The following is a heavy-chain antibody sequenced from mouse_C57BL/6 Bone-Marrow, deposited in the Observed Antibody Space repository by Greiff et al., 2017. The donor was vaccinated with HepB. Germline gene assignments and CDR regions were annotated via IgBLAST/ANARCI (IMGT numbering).Heavy chain of an antibody. D-gene: IGHD2-5*01. Sequence: VKLQQSGAELARPGASVKLSCKASGYTFTSYGISWVKQRTGQGLEWIGEIYPRSGNTYYNEKFKGKATLTAEKSSSTAYMELRCLTSEDSAVYFCARCRYSNLGAYWGQGTLVTVSA. CDR2: IYPRSGNT. V-gene: IGHV1-81*01. CDR3: ARCRYSNLGAY. J-gene: IGHJ3*01. CDR1: GYTFTSYG.